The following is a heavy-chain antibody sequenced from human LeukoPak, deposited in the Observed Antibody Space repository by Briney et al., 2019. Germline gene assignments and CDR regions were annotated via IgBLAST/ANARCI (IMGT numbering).Heavy chain of an antibody. J-gene: IGHJ5*02. CDR2: IVPIFGTA. V-gene: IGHV1-69*13. CDR1: GGTFSSYS. CDR3: ARDRAAAGLNNWFDP. Sequence: SVKVSRKASGGTFSSYSISWVRQAPGQGLEWMGGIVPIFGTADYAQKFQGRVTITADESTSTAYMELSSLRSEDTAVYYCARDRAAAGLNNWFDPWGQGTRVTVSS. D-gene: IGHD6-13*01.